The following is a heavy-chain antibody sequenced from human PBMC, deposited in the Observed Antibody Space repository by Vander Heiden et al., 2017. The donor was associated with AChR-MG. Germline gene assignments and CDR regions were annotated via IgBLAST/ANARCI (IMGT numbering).Heavy chain of an antibody. V-gene: IGHV3-23*01. CDR3: AKELLSSGYWSAPFDY. Sequence: EVQLLESGGDLVQSGGSLTLSCAASGFSFSSYALSWVRQDPGKGLEWVSAISGRGHRTYYADSVKDRFTISRDNSKNTLFLQMNSLRAEDTAIYFCAKELLSSGYWSAPFDYWGQGTLVTVSS. CDR1: GFSFSSYA. J-gene: IGHJ4*02. CDR2: ISGRGHRT. D-gene: IGHD3-3*01.